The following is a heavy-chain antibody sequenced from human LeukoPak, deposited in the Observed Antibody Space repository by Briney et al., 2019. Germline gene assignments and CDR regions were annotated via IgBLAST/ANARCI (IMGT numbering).Heavy chain of an antibody. CDR2: INTDGSSP. V-gene: IGHV3-74*01. Sequence: GGSLRLSCAASGFTFGSYWMHWVRQAPGKGLVWVSHINTDGSSPTYGDSAKGRFTVSRDNAKNTLFLQMNSLRVEDTAVYYCARGTAAPAGIDYWGQGTLVTVSS. J-gene: IGHJ4*02. CDR3: ARGTAAPAGIDY. CDR1: GFTFGSYW. D-gene: IGHD2-2*01.